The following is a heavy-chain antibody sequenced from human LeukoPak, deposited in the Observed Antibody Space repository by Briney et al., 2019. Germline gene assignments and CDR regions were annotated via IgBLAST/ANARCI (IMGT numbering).Heavy chain of an antibody. V-gene: IGHV4-34*01. CDR1: GGSFSTYY. CDR3: ARGEPGGRDY. J-gene: IGHJ4*02. CDR2: INHSGIT. D-gene: IGHD3-10*01. Sequence: SETLSLTCAVYGGSFSTYYWNWIRQPPGKGLEWIGEINHSGITNYNPSLKSRVIISVDTSKKQSSLRQTSVTAADTAVYYCARGEPGGRDYWGQGTLVTVSS.